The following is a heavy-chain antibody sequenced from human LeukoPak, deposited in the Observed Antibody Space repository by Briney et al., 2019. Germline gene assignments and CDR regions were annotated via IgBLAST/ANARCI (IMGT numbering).Heavy chain of an antibody. V-gene: IGHV3-21*01. CDR3: ARGGLNFDAFDI. Sequence: PGGSLRLSCAASGFTFSSYSMNWVRQAPGKGLEWVSSIGNRSTYTYSADSVKGRFTISRDNAKNSLYLQMNSLRAGDTAVYYCARGGLNFDAFDIWGQGTMVTVSS. J-gene: IGHJ3*02. D-gene: IGHD1-7*01. CDR2: IGNRSTYT. CDR1: GFTFSSYS.